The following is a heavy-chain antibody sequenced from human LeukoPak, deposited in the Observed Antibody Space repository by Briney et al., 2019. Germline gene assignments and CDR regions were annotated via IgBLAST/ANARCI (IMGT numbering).Heavy chain of an antibody. CDR2: INPNSGGT. J-gene: IGHJ5*02. V-gene: IGHV1-2*02. D-gene: IGHD6-19*01. CDR3: ARDIAVARNWFDP. Sequence: ASVKVSCKASGYTFTGYYMHWVRQAPGQGLEWTGWINPNSGGTNYAQKFQGRVTMTRDTSISTAYMELSRLRSDDTAVYYCARDIAVARNWFDPWGQGTLVTVSS. CDR1: GYTFTGYY.